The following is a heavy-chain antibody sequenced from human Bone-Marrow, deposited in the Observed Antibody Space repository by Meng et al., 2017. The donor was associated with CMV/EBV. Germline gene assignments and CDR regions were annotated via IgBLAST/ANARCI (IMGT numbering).Heavy chain of an antibody. Sequence: SCAISGDSVSSNSAAWNWIRQSPSRGLEWLGRTYYRSKWYNDYAVSVKSRITINPDTSKNQFSLKLSSVTAADTAVYYCARDLGGSYPNWGQGTLVTVSS. CDR1: GDSVSSNSAA. J-gene: IGHJ4*02. V-gene: IGHV6-1*01. CDR2: TYYRSKWYN. D-gene: IGHD1-26*01. CDR3: ARDLGGSYPN.